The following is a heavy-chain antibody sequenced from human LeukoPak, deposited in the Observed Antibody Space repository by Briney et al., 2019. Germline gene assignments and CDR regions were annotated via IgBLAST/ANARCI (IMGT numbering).Heavy chain of an antibody. CDR3: ARVRSSGLTWYFDL. CDR2: IYTSGST. Sequence: SETLSLTCTVSGGSISSGSYYWSWIRQPAGKGLEWIGRIYTSGSTNYNPSLKSRVTISVDTSKNQFSLKLSSVTAADTAVYYCARVRSSGLTWYFDLWGRGTLVTVSS. J-gene: IGHJ2*01. D-gene: IGHD6-19*01. V-gene: IGHV4-61*02. CDR1: GGSISSGSYY.